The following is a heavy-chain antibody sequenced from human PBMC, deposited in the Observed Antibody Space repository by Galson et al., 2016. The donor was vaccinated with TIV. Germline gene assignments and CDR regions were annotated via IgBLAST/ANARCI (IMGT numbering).Heavy chain of an antibody. CDR2: IIPLFGTA. J-gene: IGHJ6*02. Sequence: SVKVSCKASGDTFTSYPFNWVRQAPGQGLEWMGGIIPLFGTANYAQKFQGRVTVTADESTSTVYLDLCSLRSEDTAVYYCAKDRNTALDTYHYYYGMDVWGQGTTVTVSS. CDR1: GDTFTSYP. V-gene: IGHV1-69*13. D-gene: IGHD5-18*01. CDR3: AKDRNTALDTYHYYYGMDV.